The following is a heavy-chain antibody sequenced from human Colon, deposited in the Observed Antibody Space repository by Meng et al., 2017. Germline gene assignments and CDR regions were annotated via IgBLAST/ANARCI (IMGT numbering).Heavy chain of an antibody. CDR1: GYSISSAYY. CDR2: IYHSGST. Sequence: SETLSLTCAVSGYSISSAYYWGWIRQPPGKGLEWIGSIYHSGSTYYNPSLKSRVTILGDTSKNQFSLKLSSVTAADTAVYYCARADSSGSYTTGWYFDLWGRGTLVTVSS. V-gene: IGHV4-38-2*01. J-gene: IGHJ2*01. D-gene: IGHD3-22*01. CDR3: ARADSSGSYTTGWYFDL.